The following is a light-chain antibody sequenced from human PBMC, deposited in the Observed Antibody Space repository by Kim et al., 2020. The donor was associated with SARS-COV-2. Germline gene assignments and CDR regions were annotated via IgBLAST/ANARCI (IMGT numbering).Light chain of an antibody. J-gene: IGLJ2*01. CDR2: GKN. CDR1: SLRSYY. V-gene: IGLV3-19*01. CDR3: NSRDSSGNLVV. Sequence: LGQTVRITCQGDSLRSYYASWYQQKPGQAPVLVIYGKNNRPSGIPDRFSGSSSGNTASLTITGAQAEDEADYYCNSRDSSGNLVVFGGGTKLTVL.